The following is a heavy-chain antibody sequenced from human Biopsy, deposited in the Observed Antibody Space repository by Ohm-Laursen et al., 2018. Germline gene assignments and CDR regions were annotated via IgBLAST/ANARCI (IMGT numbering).Heavy chain of an antibody. CDR1: GGSISNLY. V-gene: IGHV4-59*08. CDR3: ARHPTGFWFDP. Sequence: SETLSLTCNVSGGSISNLYWSWIRQPPGKGLEWIGYMYYSGNTNYNPSLQSRVTMSVDTSKNQFSLNLTSVTAADTAVYYCARHPTGFWFDPWGQGTLVIVSS. J-gene: IGHJ5*02. CDR2: MYYSGNT.